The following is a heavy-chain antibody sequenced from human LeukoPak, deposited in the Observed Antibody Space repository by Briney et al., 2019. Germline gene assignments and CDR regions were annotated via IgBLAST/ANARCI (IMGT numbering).Heavy chain of an antibody. D-gene: IGHD5-12*01. Sequence: SSQTLSLTCAVYGGSFSGYYWSWIRQPPGKGLEWIGEINHSGSTNYNPSLKSRVTISVDTSKNQFSLKLSSATAADTAVYYCARGRGYSGYVRTTRMDVWGQGTTVTVSS. V-gene: IGHV4-34*01. CDR2: INHSGST. CDR1: GGSFSGYY. CDR3: ARGRGYSGYVRTTRMDV. J-gene: IGHJ6*02.